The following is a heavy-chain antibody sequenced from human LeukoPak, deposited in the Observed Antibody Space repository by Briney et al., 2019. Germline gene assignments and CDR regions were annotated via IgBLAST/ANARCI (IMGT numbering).Heavy chain of an antibody. J-gene: IGHJ6*02. CDR2: FNSDWSST. CDR1: GLTFSSYW. CDR3: ARDRCSGVSCHSWGMDV. D-gene: IGHD2-15*01. Sequence: GGPLRLSCAASGLTFSSYWMLWVRHAPGEGLVWVSRFNSDWSSTSYADSVKGRFTIYRDNAKNTLYLQMNSLRAEDTAVYYCARDRCSGVSCHSWGMDVWGQGTTVTASS. V-gene: IGHV3-74*01.